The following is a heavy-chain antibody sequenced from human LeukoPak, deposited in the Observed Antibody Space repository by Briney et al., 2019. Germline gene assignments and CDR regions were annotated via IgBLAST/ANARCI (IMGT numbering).Heavy chain of an antibody. Sequence: PGGSLRLSCAASGFTFRIYGMNWVRQAPGKGPEWVSYISSGSDTIYYADSAKGRFTMSRDNAKNSLFLQMNSLRAEDTAVYYCARATRNGYDYWGQGTLVDVSS. V-gene: IGHV3-48*04. D-gene: IGHD5-24*01. CDR2: ISSGSDTI. J-gene: IGHJ4*02. CDR1: GFTFRIYG. CDR3: ARATRNGYDY.